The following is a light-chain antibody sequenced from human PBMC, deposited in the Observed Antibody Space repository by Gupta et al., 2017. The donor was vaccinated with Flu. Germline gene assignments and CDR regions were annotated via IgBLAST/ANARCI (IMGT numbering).Light chain of an antibody. CDR2: GAS. CDR1: QSIRSNF. CDR3: QQYGGSPWT. Sequence: EIVLTQSPGTLSLSPGERATLSCRATQSIRSNFLAWYQQKPGQAPRLLIYGASNRATGISDRFSGSGSGADFTLTISRLEPEDFAVYYCQQYGGSPWTFGQGTKVEI. V-gene: IGKV3-20*01. J-gene: IGKJ1*01.